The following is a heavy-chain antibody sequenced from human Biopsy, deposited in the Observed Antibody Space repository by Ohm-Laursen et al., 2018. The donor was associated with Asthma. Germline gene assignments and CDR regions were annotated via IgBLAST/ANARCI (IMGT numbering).Heavy chain of an antibody. D-gene: IGHD6-13*01. CDR2: INHSGST. CDR3: ARITNDRIAAAGRYYYYGMDV. V-gene: IGHV4-34*01. CDR1: GGSFSGYY. J-gene: IGHJ6*02. Sequence: GTLSLTCAVYGGSFSGYYWSWIRQPPGKGLEWIGEINHSGSTKYNPSLKSRVTISVDTSKNQFSLKLSSGTAADTAVYYCARITNDRIAAAGRYYYYGMDVWGQGTTVTVSS.